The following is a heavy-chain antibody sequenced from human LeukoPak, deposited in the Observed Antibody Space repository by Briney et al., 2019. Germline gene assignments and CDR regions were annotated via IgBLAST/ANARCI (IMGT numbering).Heavy chain of an antibody. CDR3: ARDSLAYSYGSAYGPTFDY. D-gene: IGHD5-18*01. J-gene: IGHJ4*02. CDR2: ISGSGGST. CDR1: GFTFSSYG. Sequence: PGGSLRLSCAASGFTFSSYGMSWVRQAPGKGLEWVSAISGSGGSTYYADSVKGRFTISRDNAKNSLYLQMNSLRAEDTAVYYCARDSLAYSYGSAYGPTFDYWGQGTLVTVSS. V-gene: IGHV3-23*01.